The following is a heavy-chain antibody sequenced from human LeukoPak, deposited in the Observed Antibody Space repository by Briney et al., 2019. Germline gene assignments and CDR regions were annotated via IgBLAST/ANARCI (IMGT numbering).Heavy chain of an antibody. D-gene: IGHD1-7*01. Sequence: GGSLRLSCVASGIPFSRYGMAWVRQAPGKGLERVSIISGSGGDSYYADSVKGRFTISRGNSKNTLYLQMNNVRADDTAVYFCATDPWGNYRGFFDYWGQGTLITVSS. CDR3: ATDPWGNYRGFFDY. CDR2: ISGSGGDS. V-gene: IGHV3-23*01. J-gene: IGHJ4*02. CDR1: GIPFSRYG.